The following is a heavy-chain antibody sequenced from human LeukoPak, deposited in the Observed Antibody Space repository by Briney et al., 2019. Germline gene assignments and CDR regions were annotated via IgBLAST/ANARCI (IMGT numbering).Heavy chain of an antibody. J-gene: IGHJ6*03. CDR2: ISWNSGSI. V-gene: IGHV3-9*03. D-gene: IGHD6-6*01. CDR1: GFTFDDYA. Sequence: PGGSLRLSCAASGFTFDDYALHWVRQAPGKGLAWVSGISWNSGSIGYADSVKGRFTISRDNDKNSLYLQMNSLRAEDMALYYCAKGVAARISYYMDVWGKGTTVTVSS. CDR3: AKGVAARISYYMDV.